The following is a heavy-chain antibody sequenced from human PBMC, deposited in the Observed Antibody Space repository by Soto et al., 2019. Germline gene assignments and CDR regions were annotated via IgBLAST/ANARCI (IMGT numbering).Heavy chain of an antibody. CDR2: MNPDSGNT. J-gene: IGHJ5*02. Sequence: QVQLVQSGAEVKKPGASVKVSCKASGYTFRSYDINWVRQATGQGLEWMGWMNPDSGNTAYAQKFQGRVNMTRNTSISTAYMELSNLRSEDTAVYYCARGLRPRFYYGSGTNGFDPWGQGTLVTVSS. CDR3: ARGLRPRFYYGSGTNGFDP. CDR1: GYTFRSYD. V-gene: IGHV1-8*01. D-gene: IGHD3-10*01.